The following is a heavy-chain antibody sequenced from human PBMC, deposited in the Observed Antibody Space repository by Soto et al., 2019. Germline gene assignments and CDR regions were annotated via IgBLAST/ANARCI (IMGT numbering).Heavy chain of an antibody. Sequence: GGSLRLSCAASGFTFSSYGMHWVRQAPGKGLEWVAVISYDGSNKYYADSVKGRFTISRDNSKNTLYLQMNSLRAEDTAVYYCAKGREMATIKSGYYYYYGMDVWGQGTTVTVS. J-gene: IGHJ6*02. V-gene: IGHV3-30*18. CDR2: ISYDGSNK. CDR3: AKGREMATIKSGYYYYYGMDV. D-gene: IGHD5-12*01. CDR1: GFTFSSYG.